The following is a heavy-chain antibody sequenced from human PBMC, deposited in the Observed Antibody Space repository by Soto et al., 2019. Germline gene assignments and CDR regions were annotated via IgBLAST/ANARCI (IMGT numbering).Heavy chain of an antibody. J-gene: IGHJ5*02. D-gene: IGHD3-22*01. CDR3: ARVSSDYYDSSGYYDWFDP. Sequence: SETLSLTCAVYGGSFSGYYWSWIRQPPGKGLEWIGEINHSGSTNYNPSLKSRVTISVDTSKNQFSLKLSSVTAADTAVYYCARVSSDYYDSSGYYDWFDPWGQGTLVTVSS. CDR1: GGSFSGYY. CDR2: INHSGST. V-gene: IGHV4-34*01.